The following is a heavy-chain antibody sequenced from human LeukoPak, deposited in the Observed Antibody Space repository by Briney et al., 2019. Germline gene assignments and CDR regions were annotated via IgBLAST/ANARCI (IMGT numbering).Heavy chain of an antibody. Sequence: GGSLRLSCAASGFTFSSYEMNWVRQAPGKGLEWVSYISSSGSTTYYADSVKGRFTISRDNSKNTLYLQMNSLRGEDTAVYYCANRRWLVSSFDYWGQGTLVTVSS. CDR1: GFTFSSYE. CDR2: ISSSGSTT. CDR3: ANRRWLVSSFDY. D-gene: IGHD6-19*01. V-gene: IGHV3-48*03. J-gene: IGHJ4*02.